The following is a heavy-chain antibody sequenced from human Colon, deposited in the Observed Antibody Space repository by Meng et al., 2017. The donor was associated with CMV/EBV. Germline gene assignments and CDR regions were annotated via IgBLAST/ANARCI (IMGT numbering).Heavy chain of an antibody. CDR2: ITHTSDT. Sequence: GESLKISCSTSGFTFSSYSLNWVRQAPGKGLEWVSSITHTSDTYYADSLKGRFTLSRDNANNSLYLQVNSLRGEDTAVYYCARIERPGGRYNSYGLDVWGQGTTVTVSS. CDR1: GFTFSSYS. D-gene: IGHD1-1*01. CDR3: ARIERPGGRYNSYGLDV. V-gene: IGHV3-21*04. J-gene: IGHJ6*02.